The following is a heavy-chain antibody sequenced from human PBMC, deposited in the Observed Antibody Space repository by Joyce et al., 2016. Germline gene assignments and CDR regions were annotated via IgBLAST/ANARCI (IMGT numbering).Heavy chain of an antibody. CDR3: ARARRGIILARGEMGEYLQH. CDR2: VNDRART. D-gene: IGHD3-10*01. J-gene: IGHJ1*01. V-gene: IGHV4-34*01. CDR1: GGSLSGYY. Sequence: QVQLQEWGAGLLKPSETLSLTCAVYGGSLSGYYWSWICQAPGWGLEWIGEVNDRARTNYNPSLKSRATTSMDTSKNQFSLRLTTVTAADTAVYFCARARRGIILARGEMGEYLQHWGRGTVVIVSS.